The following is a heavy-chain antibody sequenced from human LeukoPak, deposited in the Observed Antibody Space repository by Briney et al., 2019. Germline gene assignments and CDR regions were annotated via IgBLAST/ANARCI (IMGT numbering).Heavy chain of an antibody. V-gene: IGHV3-23*01. CDR2: ISGSGGST. D-gene: IGHD3-3*01. CDR3: ARSYYDFWSGYYTALYFDY. CDR1: GFTFSTYT. Sequence: GGSLRLSCATSGFTFSTYTMSWVRQAPGKGLEWVSAISGSGGSTYYAGSVKGRFTISRDNAKNSLYLQMNSLRAEDTAVYYCARSYYDFWSGYYTALYFDYWGQGTLVTVSS. J-gene: IGHJ4*02.